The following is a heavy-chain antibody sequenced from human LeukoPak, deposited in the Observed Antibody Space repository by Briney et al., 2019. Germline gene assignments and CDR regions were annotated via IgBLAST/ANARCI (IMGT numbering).Heavy chain of an antibody. V-gene: IGHV3-15*07. CDR3: TTDPPVRFVTMITC. CDR2: IKSKTDGGTT. J-gene: IGHJ4*02. CDR1: GFSFSNAW. Sequence: PGGSLRLSCATSGFSFSNAWMNWVRQAPGKGLEWVGRIKSKTDGGTTDYAAPVKGRFTISRDDSKNTLYLQMNSLKTEDTAVYYCTTDPPVRFVTMITCWGQGTLVTVSS. D-gene: IGHD3-16*01.